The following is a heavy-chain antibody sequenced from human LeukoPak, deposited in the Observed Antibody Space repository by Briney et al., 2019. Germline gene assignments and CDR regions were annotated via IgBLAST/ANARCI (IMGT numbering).Heavy chain of an antibody. Sequence: ASVKVSCKVSGYTLTELSMHWVRQAPGKGLEWMGGFDPEDGETIYAQKFQGRVTMTRNTSISTAYMELSSLRSEDTAVYYCARGPSRRGSSRHWRVWFDPWGQGTLVTVSS. V-gene: IGHV1-24*01. D-gene: IGHD6-13*01. CDR1: GYTLTELS. J-gene: IGHJ5*02. CDR3: ARGPSRRGSSRHWRVWFDP. CDR2: FDPEDGET.